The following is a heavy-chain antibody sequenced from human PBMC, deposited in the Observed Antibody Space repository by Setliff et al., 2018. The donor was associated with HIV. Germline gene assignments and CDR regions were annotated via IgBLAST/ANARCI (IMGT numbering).Heavy chain of an antibody. Sequence: SETLSLTCTVSGGSISTYYWTWIQQPPGKGLEWIGYIYTSGSTSYNPSLKSRLTISLDTSKNQFSLKLSSVTAAATAVYYRARQERYCTSADCYRYFNYWGQGTLVTVSS. D-gene: IGHD2-2*02. V-gene: IGHV4-4*09. CDR2: IYTSGST. J-gene: IGHJ4*02. CDR3: ARQERYCTSADCYRYFNY. CDR1: GGSISTYY.